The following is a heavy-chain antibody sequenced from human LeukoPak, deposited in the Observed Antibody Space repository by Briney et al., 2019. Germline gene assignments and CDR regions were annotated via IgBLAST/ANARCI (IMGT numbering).Heavy chain of an antibody. CDR1: GGSISSSSYY. J-gene: IGHJ5*02. D-gene: IGHD3-10*01. V-gene: IGHV4-39*01. CDR3: ARQYLAVRGVIILGWFDP. CDR2: IYYSGST. Sequence: PSETLSLTCTVSGGSISSSSYYWGLIRQPPGKGLEWIGSIYYSGSTYYNPSLKSRVTISVDTSKNQFSLKLSSVTAADTAVYYCARQYLAVRGVIILGWFDPWGQGTLVTVSS.